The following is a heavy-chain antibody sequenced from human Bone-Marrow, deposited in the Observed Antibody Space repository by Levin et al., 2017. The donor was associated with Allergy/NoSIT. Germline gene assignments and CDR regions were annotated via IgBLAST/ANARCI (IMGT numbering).Heavy chain of an antibody. D-gene: IGHD5-24*01. J-gene: IGHJ6*02. CDR3: ARGRDGYNKRVYYYYYGMDV. CDR1: GGTFSSYA. Sequence: KISCKASGGTFSSYAISWVRQAPGQGLEWMGGIIPIFGTANYAQKFQGRVTITADESTSTAYMELSSLRSEDTAVYYCARGRDGYNKRVYYYYYGMDVWGQGTTVTVSS. V-gene: IGHV1-69*01. CDR2: IIPIFGTA.